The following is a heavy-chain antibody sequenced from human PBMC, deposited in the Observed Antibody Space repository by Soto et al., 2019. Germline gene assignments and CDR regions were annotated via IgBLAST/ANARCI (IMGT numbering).Heavy chain of an antibody. Sequence: GASVKVSCKASGGTFSSYAISWVRQAPGQGLEWMGGIIPIFGTANYAQKFQGRVTITADKSTSTAYMELSSLRSEDTAVYYCARYDYDSSGYYWIFDYWGQGTLVTVSS. V-gene: IGHV1-69*06. J-gene: IGHJ4*02. D-gene: IGHD3-22*01. CDR2: IIPIFGTA. CDR1: GGTFSSYA. CDR3: ARYDYDSSGYYWIFDY.